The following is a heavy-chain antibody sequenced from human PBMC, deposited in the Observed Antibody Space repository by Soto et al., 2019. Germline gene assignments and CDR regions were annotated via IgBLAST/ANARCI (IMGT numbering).Heavy chain of an antibody. J-gene: IGHJ5*02. CDR1: GFTFSEDW. Sequence: GGSLRPSCAPTGFTFSEDWVHCVRQAPGEGPVWISRINHEGTSRGHADSVKGRFTISRYNAKNTLYLEMNSLRAEDTAVYYCVRAGHMTTVTDLTYSDPWGKGTVVTVSS. CDR3: VRAGHMTTVTDLTYSDP. CDR2: INHEGTSR. V-gene: IGHV3-74*01. D-gene: IGHD4-4*01.